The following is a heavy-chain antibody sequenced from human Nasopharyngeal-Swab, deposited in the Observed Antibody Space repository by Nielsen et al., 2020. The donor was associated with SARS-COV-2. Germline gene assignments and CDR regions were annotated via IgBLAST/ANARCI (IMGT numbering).Heavy chain of an antibody. Sequence: WIRQPPGKGLEWIGEIYHSGSTNYNPSLKSQVTISVDKSKNQFSLKLSSVTAADTAVYYCARERLGYCSSTSCYGGERYYYYYYMDVWGKGTTVTVSS. CDR2: IYHSGST. CDR3: ARERLGYCSSTSCYGGERYYYYYYMDV. J-gene: IGHJ6*03. D-gene: IGHD2-2*01. V-gene: IGHV4-4*02.